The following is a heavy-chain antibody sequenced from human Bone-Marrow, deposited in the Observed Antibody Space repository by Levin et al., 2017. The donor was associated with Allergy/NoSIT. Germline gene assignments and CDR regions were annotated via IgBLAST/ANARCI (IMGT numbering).Heavy chain of an antibody. Sequence: GGSLRLSCAASGFTFSSKWMTWVRQAPGKGLEWVGRIKTKTDGETTDYAAPVKGRFTVSRDDLKNTLYLQMNSLKIEDTAVYYCTTGMSGPTSNWGQGTLVIVSS. CDR1: GFTFSSKW. CDR2: IKTKTDGETT. V-gene: IGHV3-15*01. CDR3: TTGMSGPTSN. D-gene: IGHD1-1*01. J-gene: IGHJ4*02.